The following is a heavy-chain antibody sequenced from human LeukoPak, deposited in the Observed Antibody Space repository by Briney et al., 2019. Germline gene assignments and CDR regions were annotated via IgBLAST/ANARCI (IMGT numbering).Heavy chain of an antibody. CDR2: IRYDGSNK. CDR1: GFTFSSYG. V-gene: IGHV3-30*02. D-gene: IGHD2-2*01. CDR3: AKPIRGCSSTSCPHSYYYYYMDV. J-gene: IGHJ6*03. Sequence: GGSLRLSCAASGFTFSSYGMHWVRQAPGKGLEWVAFIRYDGSNKYYADSVKGRFTISRDNSKNTLYLQMNSLRAEDTAVYYCAKPIRGCSSTSCPHSYYYYYMDVWGKGTTVTVSS.